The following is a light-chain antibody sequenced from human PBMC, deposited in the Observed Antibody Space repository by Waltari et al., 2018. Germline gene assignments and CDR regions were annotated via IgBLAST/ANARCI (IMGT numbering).Light chain of an antibody. CDR2: EVS. J-gene: IGLJ2*01. CDR3: SSYTSSSTVV. V-gene: IGLV2-14*01. CDR1: SSDVGGYNY. Sequence: QSALTQPASVSGSPGQSITISCTGTSSDVGGYNYVSWYQQHPGKAPKLMIYEVSNRPPGVSKRVSGSKSGNTASLTISGLQAEDEADYYCSSYTSSSTVVFGGGTKLTVL.